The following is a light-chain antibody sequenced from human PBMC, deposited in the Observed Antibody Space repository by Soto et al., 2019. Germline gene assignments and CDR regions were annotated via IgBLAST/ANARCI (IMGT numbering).Light chain of an antibody. Sequence: EIVMTQSPATLSVSPGERATLSCRTSQRVSHNLAWYQQKPGQAPRLLIFGASTRAPGIPARFSGSGSGTEFTLTISRLQSEDFAVYYCQQYTNWPPWTFGQGTKVEIK. CDR1: QRVSHN. CDR3: QQYTNWPPWT. V-gene: IGKV3-15*01. J-gene: IGKJ1*01. CDR2: GAS.